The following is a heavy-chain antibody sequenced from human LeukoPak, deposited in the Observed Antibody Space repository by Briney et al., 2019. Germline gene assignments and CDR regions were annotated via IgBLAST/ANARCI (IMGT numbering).Heavy chain of an antibody. CDR1: GYTFTGYY. CDR3: VRDPGGGGSFDY. D-gene: IGHD2-15*01. CDR2: INPNSGGT. Sequence: ASVKVSCKASGYTFTGYYMHWVRQAPGQGLEWMGWINPNSGGTNYAQNLQGRVTMTTDTSTTTAYMELRSLRSDDTAVYYCVRDPGGGGSFDYWGQGTLVTVSS. J-gene: IGHJ4*02. V-gene: IGHV1-2*02.